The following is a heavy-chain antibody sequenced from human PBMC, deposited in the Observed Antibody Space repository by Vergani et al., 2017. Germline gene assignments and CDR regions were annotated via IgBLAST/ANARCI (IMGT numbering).Heavy chain of an antibody. CDR2: INHTGST. CDR1: GGSFSGYY. Sequence: QVQLQQWGAGLLKPSETLSLTCAVYGGSFSGYYWSWIRQPPGKGLEWIGEINHTGSTNYNPYLKSRVTISVHTSKNQFSLKLSSVTAADAAVYYCASPGIAVAVGWYFDLWGRGTLVTVSS. J-gene: IGHJ2*01. V-gene: IGHV4-34*01. D-gene: IGHD6-19*01. CDR3: ASPGIAVAVGWYFDL.